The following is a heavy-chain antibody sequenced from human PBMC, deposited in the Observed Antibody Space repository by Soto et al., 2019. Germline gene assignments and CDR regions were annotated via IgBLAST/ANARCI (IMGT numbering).Heavy chain of an antibody. V-gene: IGHV4-4*07. CDR2: IYATGTT. D-gene: IGHD1-1*01. Sequence: SETLSLTXTVSGASISGFYWSWIRKSAGKGLEWIGRIYATGTTDYNPSLKSRVMMSVDTSKKQFSLKLRSVTAADTAVYYCVRDGTKTLRDWFDPWGQGISVTVPS. J-gene: IGHJ5*02. CDR1: GASISGFY. CDR3: VRDGTKTLRDWFDP.